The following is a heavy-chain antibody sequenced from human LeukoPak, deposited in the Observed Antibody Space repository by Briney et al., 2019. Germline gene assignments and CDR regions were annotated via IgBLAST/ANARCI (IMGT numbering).Heavy chain of an antibody. V-gene: IGHV1-46*01. CDR2: INPSGGST. Sequence: ASVKVSCKASGYTFTSYYMHWVRQAPGQGLEWMGIINPSGGSTSYAQKFQGRVTMTRDTSTSTVYMELSSLRSEDTAVYYCARDREMATILGFWDAFDIWGQGTMVTVSS. CDR1: GYTFTSYY. D-gene: IGHD5-24*01. CDR3: ARDREMATILGFWDAFDI. J-gene: IGHJ3*02.